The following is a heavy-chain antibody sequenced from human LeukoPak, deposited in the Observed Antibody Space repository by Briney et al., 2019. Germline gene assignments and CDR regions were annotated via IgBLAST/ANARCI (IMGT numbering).Heavy chain of an antibody. J-gene: IGHJ4*02. Sequence: GGSLRLSCAASGFTFSSYWMSWVRQAPGEGREWVAYIKQDGSEKYYVASVKGRFTISRDNAKNSLYLQMNSLRAEDTAVYYCARADSSGYYYAIDYWGQGTLVTVSS. CDR1: GFTFSSYW. CDR2: IKQDGSEK. V-gene: IGHV3-7*01. D-gene: IGHD3-22*01. CDR3: ARADSSGYYYAIDY.